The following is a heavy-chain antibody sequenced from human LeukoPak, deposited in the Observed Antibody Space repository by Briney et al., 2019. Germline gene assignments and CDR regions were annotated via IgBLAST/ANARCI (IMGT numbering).Heavy chain of an antibody. Sequence: GGSLRLSCAVSGITLSNYGMSWVRQAPGKGLEWVAGISDNGGRTLYADSVKGRLTISRDNPKNTLYLQMNSLRAEDTAVYFCAKRGVVIRVILVGFHKEAYYFDSWGQGALVTVSS. V-gene: IGHV3-23*01. J-gene: IGHJ4*02. CDR2: ISDNGGRT. CDR1: GITLSNYG. D-gene: IGHD3-22*01. CDR3: AKRGVVIRVILVGFHKEAYYFDS.